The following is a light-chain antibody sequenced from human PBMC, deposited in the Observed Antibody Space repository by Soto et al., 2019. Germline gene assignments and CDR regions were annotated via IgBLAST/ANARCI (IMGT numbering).Light chain of an antibody. Sequence: EIMLTQSPGTLSLSPGEGATLSCRASQRVISSYLAWYQQKPGQAPRLLIYGASSRATGIPDRFSGSGSVTDFSLTISRLEPADFAVYYCKQYASSPGTVGQGTKVEIK. V-gene: IGKV3-20*01. CDR3: KQYASSPGT. CDR1: QRVISSY. CDR2: GAS. J-gene: IGKJ1*01.